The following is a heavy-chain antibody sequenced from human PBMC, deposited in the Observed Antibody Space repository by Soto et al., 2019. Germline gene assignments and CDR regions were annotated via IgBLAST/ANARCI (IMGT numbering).Heavy chain of an antibody. CDR3: ARDGLIFGVVISGDY. V-gene: IGHV3-21*01. D-gene: IGHD3-3*01. Sequence: EVQLVESGGGLVKPGGSLRLSCAASGFTFSSYSMNWVRQAPGKGLEWVSSISSSSSYIYYADSVKGRFTISRDNAKNSLYLQMNSLRAEDTAVYYCARDGLIFGVVISGDYWGQGTLVTVSS. CDR1: GFTFSSYS. CDR2: ISSSSSYI. J-gene: IGHJ4*02.